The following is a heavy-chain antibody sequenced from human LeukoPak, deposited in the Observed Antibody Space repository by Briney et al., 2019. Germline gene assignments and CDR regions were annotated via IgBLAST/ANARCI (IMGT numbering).Heavy chain of an antibody. D-gene: IGHD6-19*01. J-gene: IGHJ4*02. V-gene: IGHV3-48*03. CDR1: GFPFSIYE. CDR2: IGSSGTTI. Sequence: PGGSLRLSCAVSGFPFSIYEMNWVRQAPGKGLEWVSNIGSSGTTIYYADSVKGRFSISRDNAKNSLYLQRNSLRVEDTAVYYCALLAVASDYYWGQGALVTVSS. CDR3: ALLAVASDYY.